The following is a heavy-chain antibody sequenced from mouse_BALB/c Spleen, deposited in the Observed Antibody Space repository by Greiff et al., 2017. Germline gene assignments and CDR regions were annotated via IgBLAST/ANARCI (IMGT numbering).Heavy chain of an antibody. CDR2: FDPENGDT. V-gene: IGHV14-4*02. D-gene: IGHD1-1*01. CDR1: GFYIKVYY. CDR3: KAGGSSPIDY. Sequence: VQLQQSGAELVRSGASVKFSCTASGFYIKVYYMHWLKQRPEQGLVWIGWFDPENGDTEYAPKFQGKATMTADTSSNTAYLQLSSLTSEDTAVYYCKAGGSSPIDYWGQGTTLTVSS. J-gene: IGHJ2*01.